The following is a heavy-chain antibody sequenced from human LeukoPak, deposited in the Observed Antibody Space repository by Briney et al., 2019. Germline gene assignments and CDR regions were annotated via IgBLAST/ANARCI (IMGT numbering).Heavy chain of an antibody. J-gene: IGHJ6*02. CDR1: GASISSSDSY. CDR3: ARHVQDLGIKV. Sequence: SETLSLTCTVSGASISSSDSYWSWIRQPPGKGLEWIGSIYRRGSTSYNPSLKNRVTVSEDMSKNHFSLRLSSVTAADTAVYYCARHVQDLGIKVWGQGTTVTVSS. V-gene: IGHV4-39*01. CDR2: IYRRGST.